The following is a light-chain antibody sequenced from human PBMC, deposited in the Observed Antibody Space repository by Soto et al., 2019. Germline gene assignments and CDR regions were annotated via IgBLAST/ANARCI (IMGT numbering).Light chain of an antibody. CDR1: QDIGTY. Sequence: AIRMTQSPSSFSASTGDRVSITCRATQDIGTYLAWYQQIPGKAPKLLIYDASTLQTGVPSRFSGSGSGTDFTLTISYLQSEDFGTYYCQQGYSNPWTFGQGTKVDIK. V-gene: IGKV1-8*01. J-gene: IGKJ1*01. CDR2: DAS. CDR3: QQGYSNPWT.